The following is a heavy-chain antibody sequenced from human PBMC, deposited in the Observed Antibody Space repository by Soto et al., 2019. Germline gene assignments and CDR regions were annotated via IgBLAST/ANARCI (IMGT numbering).Heavy chain of an antibody. CDR2: ISDNGIKT. Sequence: EVQLLESGGGLVQPGGSLRLSCAGSGSTFSDYAMNWVRQAPGKGLEWVSVISDNGIKTYYADSVKGRFTISRDNSKNTLYLQRNSLRAEDTAVYYCASRRGSSGWHRWFDPWGQGTLVTVSS. J-gene: IGHJ5*02. V-gene: IGHV3-23*01. CDR3: ASRRGSSGWHRWFDP. CDR1: GSTFSDYA. D-gene: IGHD6-19*01.